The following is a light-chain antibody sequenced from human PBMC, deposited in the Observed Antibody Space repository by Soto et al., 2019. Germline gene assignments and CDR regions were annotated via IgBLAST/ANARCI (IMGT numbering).Light chain of an antibody. V-gene: IGKV3-20*01. J-gene: IGKJ1*01. CDR3: QQYGGSPPT. CDR1: QSVSSNY. CDR2: GAS. Sequence: EIVLTQSPGTLSLSPGERATLSCRASQSVSSNYLAWYQRKPGQAPRLLIYGASSRATDIPNRFSGSGSGTDFTLPITRLEPEDFAVYFCQQYGGSPPTFGQGTKVESK.